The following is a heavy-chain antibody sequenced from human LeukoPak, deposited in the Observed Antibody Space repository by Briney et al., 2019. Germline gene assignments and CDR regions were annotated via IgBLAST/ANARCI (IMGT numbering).Heavy chain of an antibody. CDR3: ASLYGGPPGFYYYYMDV. D-gene: IGHD2-15*01. CDR2: IYYSGST. Sequence: SETLSLPCTVSGGSISSSSYYWGWIRQPPGKGLEWIGSIYYSGSTYYNPSLKSRVTISVDTSKNQFSLKLSSVTAADTAVYYCASLYGGPPGFYYYYMDVWGKGTTVTVSS. J-gene: IGHJ6*03. V-gene: IGHV4-39*01. CDR1: GGSISSSSYY.